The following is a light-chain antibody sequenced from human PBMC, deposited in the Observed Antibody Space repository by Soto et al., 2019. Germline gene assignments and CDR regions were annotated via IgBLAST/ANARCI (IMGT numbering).Light chain of an antibody. CDR2: DAS. V-gene: IGKV1-5*01. CDR3: QQYNCYLT. Sequence: DIQMTQSPSTLSASVGERVTITCRASQSISSWLAWYQQKPGKAPKLLIYDASSLESGVPSRFSGSGSGTEFTLNISSLQPDDFAAYDCQQYNCYLTFGGGTKVESK. J-gene: IGKJ4*01. CDR1: QSISSW.